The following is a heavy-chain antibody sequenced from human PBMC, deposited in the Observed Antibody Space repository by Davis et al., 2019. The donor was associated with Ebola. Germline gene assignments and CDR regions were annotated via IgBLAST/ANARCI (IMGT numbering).Heavy chain of an antibody. J-gene: IGHJ4*02. V-gene: IGHV3-30-3*01. CDR1: GFTFSNYA. Sequence: GGSLRLSCAASGFTFSNYAMHWVRQGKRKGLEWVAVISYDGSNKYYADSVKGRFTISRDNSKNTLYVQMNSLRAEDTAVYYCARDHGTRIQDYFDYWGQGTLVPFSS. CDR2: ISYDGSNK. CDR3: ARDHGTRIQDYFDY.